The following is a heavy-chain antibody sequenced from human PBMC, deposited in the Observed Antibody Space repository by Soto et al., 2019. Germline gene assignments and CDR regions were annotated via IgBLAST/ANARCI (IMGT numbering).Heavy chain of an antibody. Sequence: EVQLLESGGGLVQPGGSLRLSCAASRFTLSNYAMSWVRQAPGKGLEWVSGISGGGGSTYYADSVKGRFTISRDNSKNTLYLQRNSLRAEDTAVYFCATPRNYDILTGLDYWGQGTLVTVSS. CDR3: ATPRNYDILTGLDY. D-gene: IGHD3-9*01. J-gene: IGHJ4*02. CDR1: RFTLSNYA. V-gene: IGHV3-23*01. CDR2: ISGGGGST.